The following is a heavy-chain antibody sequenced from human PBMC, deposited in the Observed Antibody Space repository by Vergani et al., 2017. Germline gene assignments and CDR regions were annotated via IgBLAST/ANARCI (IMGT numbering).Heavy chain of an antibody. CDR3: ARATIFGVVPDAFDI. CDR2: ISSSGSTI. CDR1: GFTFSSYS. V-gene: IGHV3-21*05. D-gene: IGHD3-3*01. Sequence: EVQLVESGGGLVKPGGSLRLSCAASGFTFSSYSMNWVRQAPGKGLEWVSYISSSGSTIYYADSVKGRFTISRDNAKNSLYLQMNSLRAEDTAVYYCARATIFGVVPDAFDIWGQGTMVTVSS. J-gene: IGHJ3*02.